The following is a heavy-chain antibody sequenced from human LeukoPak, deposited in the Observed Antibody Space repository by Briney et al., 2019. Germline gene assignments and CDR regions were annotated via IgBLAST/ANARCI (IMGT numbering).Heavy chain of an antibody. V-gene: IGHV4-31*03. D-gene: IGHD6-13*01. CDR1: GGSISSGGYY. CDR3: ARGPYSSRHIDY. CDR2: IYYSGST. Sequence: SETLSLTCTVPGGSISSGGYYWSWIRQHPGKGLEWIGYIYYSGSTYYNPSLKSRVTISVDTSKNQFSLKLSSVTAADTAVYYCARGPYSSRHIDYWGQGTLVTVSS. J-gene: IGHJ4*02.